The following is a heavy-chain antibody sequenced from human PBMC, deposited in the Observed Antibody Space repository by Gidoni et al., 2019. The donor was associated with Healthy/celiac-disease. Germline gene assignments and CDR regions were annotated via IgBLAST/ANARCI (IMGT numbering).Heavy chain of an antibody. CDR1: GATFQRYS. D-gene: IGHD3-22*01. Sequence: EVQLVHCRGGLVQLGGSLRVTSAASGATFQRYSMNWVRQAPGMGLEWVSYISSSSSTINYTYTVNLRFTITRYEDKNTLYLQMNIRSAEDTAVYFCARDHYYDSSCPEAFDIWGQGTMVTVSS. CDR2: ISSSSSTI. V-gene: IGHV3-48*01. J-gene: IGHJ3*02. CDR3: ARDHYYDSSCPEAFDI.